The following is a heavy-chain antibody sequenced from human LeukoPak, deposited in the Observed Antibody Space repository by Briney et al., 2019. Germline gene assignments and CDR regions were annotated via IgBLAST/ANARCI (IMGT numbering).Heavy chain of an antibody. CDR2: ISGSGGST. CDR1: GFTFSSYA. Sequence: PGGSLRLSCAASGFTFSSYAMSWVRQAPGKGLEWVSAISGSGGSTYYADSMKGRFTISRDNSKNTLYLQMNSLRAEDTAVYYCAKFLPTHIVVANYYFDYWGQGTLVTVSS. D-gene: IGHD2-21*01. J-gene: IGHJ4*02. CDR3: AKFLPTHIVVANYYFDY. V-gene: IGHV3-23*01.